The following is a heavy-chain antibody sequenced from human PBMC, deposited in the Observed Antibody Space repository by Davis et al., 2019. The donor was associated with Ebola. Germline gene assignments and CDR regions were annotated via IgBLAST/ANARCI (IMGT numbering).Heavy chain of an antibody. CDR1: GFTFDDYA. Sequence: GGSLRLSCAASGFTFDDYAMHWVRQVPGKGLEWVPLISGDGGSTYYADSVKGRFTISRDNSKNSLYLQMNSLRTEDTTLYYCAKDAHDYDFWSGYSDYWGQGTLVTVSS. D-gene: IGHD3-3*01. CDR2: ISGDGGST. CDR3: AKDAHDYDFWSGYSDY. J-gene: IGHJ4*02. V-gene: IGHV3-43*02.